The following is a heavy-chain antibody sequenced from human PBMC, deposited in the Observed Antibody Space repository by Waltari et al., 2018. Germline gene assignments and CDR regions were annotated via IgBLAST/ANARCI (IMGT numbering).Heavy chain of an antibody. D-gene: IGHD2-21*02. J-gene: IGHJ3*01. V-gene: IGHV3-21*01. CDR3: ARETEEAFDF. CDR1: GFTFSSYT. Sequence: EVQLVESGGGLVKPGGSLRLSCAASGFTFSSYTMNWVRQAPGKGVWWVTSISGTSYYIYHADSVKGRFTTSRDNAKNSLYLQMNSLRAEDTAVYYCARETEEAFDFWGRGTMVTVSS. CDR2: ISGTSYYI.